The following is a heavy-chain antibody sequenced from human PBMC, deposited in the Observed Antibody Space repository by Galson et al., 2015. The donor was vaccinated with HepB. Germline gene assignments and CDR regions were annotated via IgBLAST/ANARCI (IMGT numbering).Heavy chain of an antibody. Sequence: SVKVSCKASGYTFTSYGISWVRQAPGQGLEWMGWISAYNGNTNYAQKLQGRVTMTTDTSTSTAYMELRSLRSDDTAVYYCATGYYGSGLDAYYYYGMDVWGQGTTVTVSS. CDR1: GYTFTSYG. CDR2: ISAYNGNT. V-gene: IGHV1-18*04. CDR3: ATGYYGSGLDAYYYYGMDV. D-gene: IGHD3-10*01. J-gene: IGHJ6*02.